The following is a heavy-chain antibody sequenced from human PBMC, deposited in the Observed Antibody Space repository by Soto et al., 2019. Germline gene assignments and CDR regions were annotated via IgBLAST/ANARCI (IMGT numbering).Heavy chain of an antibody. V-gene: IGHV1-46*01. D-gene: IGHD3-3*01. CDR3: ARISNSLPYE. CDR1: GYTFTNYH. CDR2: INPGRGST. J-gene: IGHJ1*01. Sequence: ASVKVSCKASGYTFTNYHIHWVRQTPGQGLEWMGIINPGRGSTTYAHKFQGRVTMTRDTSTSTVYMELDSLRSDDTAVYVCARISNSLPYEWGQGTLVPVSS.